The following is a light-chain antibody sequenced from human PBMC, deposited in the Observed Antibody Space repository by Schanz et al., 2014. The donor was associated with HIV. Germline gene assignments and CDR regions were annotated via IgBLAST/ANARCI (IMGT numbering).Light chain of an antibody. CDR3: SSFSTSDTPI. V-gene: IGLV2-14*03. CDR2: DVS. Sequence: QSALTQPASVSGTPGQSITISCTGSGSDVGGYNYVSWYQQHPGKAPKLMIYDVSDRPSGVSNRFSGSKSGNTASLTISGLQAEDEADYYCSSFSTSDTPIFGTGTKLTVL. J-gene: IGLJ1*01. CDR1: GSDVGGYNY.